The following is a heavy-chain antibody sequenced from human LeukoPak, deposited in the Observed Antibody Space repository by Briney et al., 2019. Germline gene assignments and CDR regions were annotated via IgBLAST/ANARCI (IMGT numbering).Heavy chain of an antibody. Sequence: PSETLSLTCTVSGGSMSDYYWGCIRQPPGKGLEWIGYISYSGKSNSNPSLKSRVTMSVDMSKNQFSLKLASVTAADTAVYYCVRVGRSLHWNPDFWGRGILVTVSS. D-gene: IGHD1-1*01. CDR3: VRVGRSLHWNPDF. V-gene: IGHV4-59*01. J-gene: IGHJ4*02. CDR2: ISYSGKS. CDR1: GGSMSDYY.